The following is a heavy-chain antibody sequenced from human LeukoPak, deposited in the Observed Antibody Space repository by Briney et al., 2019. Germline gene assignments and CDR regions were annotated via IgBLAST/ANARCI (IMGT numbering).Heavy chain of an antibody. CDR1: GGSISSGGYY. CDR3: ARGRYDFWSGYNFDY. D-gene: IGHD3-3*01. Sequence: SQTLSLTCTVSGGSISSGGYYWSWIRQHPGKGLEWIGYIYYSGSTYYNPSLKSRVTISVDTSKNQFSLKLSSVTAADTAVYYCARGRYDFWSGYNFDYWGQGTLVTVSS. CDR2: IYYSGST. V-gene: IGHV4-31*03. J-gene: IGHJ4*02.